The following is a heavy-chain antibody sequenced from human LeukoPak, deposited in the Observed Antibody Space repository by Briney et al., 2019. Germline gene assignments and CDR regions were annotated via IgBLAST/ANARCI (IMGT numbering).Heavy chain of an antibody. CDR2: IYYGGST. V-gene: IGHV4-39*01. D-gene: IGHD4-11*01. Sequence: KPSETLSLTCTVSGGPLSSRSYYWGWIRQPPGKGLEWIGNIYYGGSTYYNPSLKSRVTISVDTSKNQFSLKLSSVTAADTAVYYCARRYSNYVHAFDIWGQGTMVTVSS. CDR1: GGPLSSRSYY. CDR3: ARRYSNYVHAFDI. J-gene: IGHJ3*02.